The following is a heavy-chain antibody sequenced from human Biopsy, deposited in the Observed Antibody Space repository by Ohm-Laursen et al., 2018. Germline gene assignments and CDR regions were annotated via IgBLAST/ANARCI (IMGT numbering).Heavy chain of an antibody. CDR1: GFTFSASA. V-gene: IGHV3-73*01. J-gene: IGHJ4*02. CDR2: IRSKAKSYAT. CDR3: TLEGAGFDN. Sequence: SLRLSCSASGFTFSASAVHWVRQASGKGLEWVGRIRSKAKSYATAYAASVTGRFTISRDDSKNTTYLQMNSRKTEDTAVYYCTLEGAGFDNWGQGTLVTVSS. D-gene: IGHD3-10*01.